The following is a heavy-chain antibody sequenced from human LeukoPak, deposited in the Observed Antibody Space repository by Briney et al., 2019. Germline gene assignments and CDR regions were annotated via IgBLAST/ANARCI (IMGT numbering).Heavy chain of an antibody. V-gene: IGHV4-59*13. J-gene: IGHJ4*02. Sequence: PSETLSLTCTVSGASISDYYWSWIRQPPGQGLELIGYVFDSGGANYNPSLKSRVTISVDTSKNQFSVKLGSVTAADTAVYYCAAALGRYGDYSRGYYFDYWGQGTLVTVSS. CDR3: AAALGRYGDYSRGYYFDY. CDR2: VFDSGGA. CDR1: GASISDYY. D-gene: IGHD4-17*01.